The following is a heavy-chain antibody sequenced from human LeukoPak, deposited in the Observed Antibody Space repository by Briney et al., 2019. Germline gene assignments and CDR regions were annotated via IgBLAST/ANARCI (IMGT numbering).Heavy chain of an antibody. CDR3: AGGVDYYDSSGYLHYYYYMDV. V-gene: IGHV4-30-2*01. CDR2: IYHSGST. CDR1: GGSISSGGYS. J-gene: IGHJ6*03. Sequence: SETLSLTCAVSGGSISSGGYSWSWIRQPPGKGLEWIGYIYHSGSTYYNPSLKSRVTITVDRSKNQFSLKLSSVTAADTAVYYCAGGVDYYDSSGYLHYYYYMDVWGKGTTVTVSS. D-gene: IGHD3-22*01.